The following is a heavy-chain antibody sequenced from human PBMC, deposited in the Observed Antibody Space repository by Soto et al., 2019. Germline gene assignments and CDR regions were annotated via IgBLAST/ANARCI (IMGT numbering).Heavy chain of an antibody. CDR2: ISASYST. Sequence: QPGGSLRLSCAASGFTFNTYAMSWVRQAPGKGLEWVSAISASYSTYYADSVKGRFTISRDNSMNALYLQMNSLRIEDTAVYYCAHPRGYGVFDAYDIWGQGTMVTVSS. J-gene: IGHJ3*02. CDR3: AHPRGYGVFDAYDI. D-gene: IGHD4-17*01. CDR1: GFTFNTYA. V-gene: IGHV3-23*01.